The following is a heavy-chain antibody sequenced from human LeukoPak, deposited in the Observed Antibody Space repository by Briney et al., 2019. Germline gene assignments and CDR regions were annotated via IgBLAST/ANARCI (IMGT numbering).Heavy chain of an antibody. CDR1: GFTFSSYT. CDR2: ISSSSSHI. J-gene: IGHJ4*02. CDR3: ARVVPGTGFFY. Sequence: GGSLRLSCAASGFTFSSYTMNWVRQAPGKGLEWVSSISSSSSHIYYADSVKGRFTISRDNAMNSLYLQMNSLRAGDTAVYYCARVVPGTGFFYWGQGTLVTVSS. V-gene: IGHV3-21*01. D-gene: IGHD2-8*02.